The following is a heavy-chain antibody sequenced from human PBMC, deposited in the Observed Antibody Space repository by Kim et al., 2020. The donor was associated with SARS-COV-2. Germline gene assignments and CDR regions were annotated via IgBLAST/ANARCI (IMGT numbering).Heavy chain of an antibody. CDR2: IYYSGST. J-gene: IGHJ6*02. D-gene: IGHD3-9*01. CDR3: ARSRVRYFDWLLDYYYYGMDV. CDR1: GGSISSYY. V-gene: IGHV4-59*01. Sequence: SETLSLTCTVSGGSISSYYWSWIRQPPGKGLEWIGYIYYSGSTNYNSSLKSRVTISVDTSKNQFSLKLSSVTAADTAVYYCARSRVRYFDWLLDYYYYGMDVWGQGTTVTVSS.